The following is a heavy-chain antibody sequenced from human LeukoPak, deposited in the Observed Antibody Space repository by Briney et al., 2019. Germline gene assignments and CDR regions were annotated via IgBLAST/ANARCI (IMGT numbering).Heavy chain of an antibody. CDR1: GSSISSSSYY. V-gene: IGHV4-39*01. CDR3: ARAYYLTYYYDSSGYYHPPFDY. J-gene: IGHJ4*02. CDR2: IYYSGST. D-gene: IGHD3-22*01. Sequence: ASETLSITCTVSGSSISSSSYYWGWIRQPPGKGLEWIGSIYYSGSTYYNPSLKSRVTISVDTSKNQFSLKLSSVTAADTAVYYCARAYYLTYYYDSSGYYHPPFDYWGQGTLVTVSS.